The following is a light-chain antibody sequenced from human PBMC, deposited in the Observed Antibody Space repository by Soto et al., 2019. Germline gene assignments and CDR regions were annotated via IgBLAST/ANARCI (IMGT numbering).Light chain of an antibody. CDR1: SSDVAFYNS. CDR3: ASYTHTVV. CDR2: EVS. V-gene: IGLV2-14*01. Sequence: QSVLTQPASVSGSPGQSITIFCTGTSSDVAFYNSVSWYQQSPGQAPKLLIYEVSNRPSGVSDRFSGSRSGHTASLTISGLQTEDEADYFCASYTHTVVFGGGTQLTVL. J-gene: IGLJ2*01.